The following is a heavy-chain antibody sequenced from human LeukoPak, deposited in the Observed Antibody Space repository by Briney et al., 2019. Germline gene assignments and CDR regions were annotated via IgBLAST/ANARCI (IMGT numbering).Heavy chain of an antibody. Sequence: SGTLSLTCAVSGGSISSSNWWSWVRQPPGKGLEWIGEIYHSGSTNYNPSLKSRVTISVDTSKNQFSLKLSSVTAADTAVYYCARGTMVLYYYYGMDVWGQGTTVTVSS. V-gene: IGHV4-4*02. J-gene: IGHJ6*02. D-gene: IGHD3-10*01. CDR1: GGSISSSNW. CDR2: IYHSGST. CDR3: ARGTMVLYYYYGMDV.